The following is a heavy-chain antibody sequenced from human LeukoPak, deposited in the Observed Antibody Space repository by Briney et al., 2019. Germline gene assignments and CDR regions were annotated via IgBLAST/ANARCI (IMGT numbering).Heavy chain of an antibody. CDR3: ARGEKDLVATSDSNWFDP. D-gene: IGHD5-12*01. CDR2: IYYSGST. J-gene: IGHJ5*02. CDR1: GGSINSYY. Sequence: PSETLSLTCTVSGGSINSYYWSWIRQPPGKGLEWIGYIYYSGSTNYNPSLKSRVTISVDTSKNQFSLKLSSVTAADTAVYYCARGEKDLVATSDSNWFDPWGQGTLVTVSS. V-gene: IGHV4-59*12.